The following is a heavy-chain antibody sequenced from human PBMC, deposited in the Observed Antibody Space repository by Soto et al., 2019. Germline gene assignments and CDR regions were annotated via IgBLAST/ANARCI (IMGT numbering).Heavy chain of an antibody. V-gene: IGHV3-30*18. CDR1: GFTFSSYG. J-gene: IGHJ4*02. CDR2: ISYDGSNK. D-gene: IGHD2-2*01. Sequence: GGSLRLSCAASGFTFSSYGMHWVRQAPGKGLEWVAVISYDGSNKYYADSVKGRFTISRDNSKNTLYLQMNSLRAEDTAVYYCANGLWEYCSSTSCYALDYWGQGTLVTVSS. CDR3: ANGLWEYCSSTSCYALDY.